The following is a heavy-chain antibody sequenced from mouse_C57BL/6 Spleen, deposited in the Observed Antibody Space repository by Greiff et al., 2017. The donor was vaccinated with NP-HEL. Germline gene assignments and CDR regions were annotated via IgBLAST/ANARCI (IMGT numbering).Heavy chain of an antibody. V-gene: IGHV2-2*01. CDR3: ARELGRDYYAMDY. J-gene: IGHJ4*01. CDR2: IWSGGST. CDR1: GFSLTSYG. Sequence: VKVEESGPGLVQPSQSLSITCTVSGFSLTSYGVHWVRQSPGKGLEWLGVIWSGGSTDYNAAFISRLSISKDNSKSQVFFKMNSLQADDTAIYYCARELGRDYYAMDYWGQGTSVTVSS. D-gene: IGHD4-1*01.